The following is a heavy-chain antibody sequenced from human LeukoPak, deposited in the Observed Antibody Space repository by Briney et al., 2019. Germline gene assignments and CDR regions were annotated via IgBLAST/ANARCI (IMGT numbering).Heavy chain of an antibody. V-gene: IGHV3-64D*06. J-gene: IGHJ3*01. Sequence: GGSLRLSCSASGFPFNTYAIHWVRQAPGKGLEYVAGISSNGNNTDFADSAKGRFTISRDNSKSTLFLQMNSLRAEDTAVYFCTRDSALLGVAFDLWGQGTVVTVSS. D-gene: IGHD2-15*01. CDR1: GFPFNTYA. CDR3: TRDSALLGVAFDL. CDR2: ISSNGNNT.